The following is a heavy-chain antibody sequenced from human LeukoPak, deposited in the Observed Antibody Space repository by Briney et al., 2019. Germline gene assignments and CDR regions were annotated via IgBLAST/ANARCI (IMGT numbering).Heavy chain of an antibody. CDR1: GFTFSDYY. J-gene: IGHJ4*02. D-gene: IGHD1-26*01. V-gene: IGHV3-11*01. CDR3: AREIRGYSYFDQ. CDR2: ISSASSTI. Sequence: GGSLRLSCAASGFTFSDYYMNWIRQAPGRGLEWVSYISSASSTIYYADSVKGRFTISRDNAKNSLYLQVDSLRAEDTAVYYCAREIRGYSYFDQWGQGTLVTVSS.